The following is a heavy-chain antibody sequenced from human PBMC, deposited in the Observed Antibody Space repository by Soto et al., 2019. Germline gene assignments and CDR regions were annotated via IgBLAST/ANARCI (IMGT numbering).Heavy chain of an antibody. D-gene: IGHD2-2*01. Sequence: GASMKVSCKASGDTFTSYYMHWVRQAPGQGLEWMGIINPSGGSTSYAQKFQGRVTMTRDTSTSTVYMELSSLRSEDTAVYYCARGEEVPAAMRGMDAWGQGTTVTVSS. J-gene: IGHJ6*02. CDR2: INPSGGST. CDR3: ARGEEVPAAMRGMDA. CDR1: GDTFTSYY. V-gene: IGHV1-46*03.